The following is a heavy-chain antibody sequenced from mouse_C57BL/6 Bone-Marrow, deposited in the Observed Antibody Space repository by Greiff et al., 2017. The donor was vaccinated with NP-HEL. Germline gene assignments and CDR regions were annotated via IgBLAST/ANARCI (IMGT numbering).Heavy chain of an antibody. CDR2: ISDGGSYT. D-gene: IGHD2-2*01. CDR3: ARDLDVGYEFAY. J-gene: IGHJ3*01. CDR1: GFTFSSYA. Sequence: EVKLVESGGGLVKPGGSLKLSCAASGFTFSSYAMSWVRQTPEKRLEWVATISDGGSYTYYPDNVKGRFTISRDNAKNNLYLQMSHLKSEDTAMYYCARDLDVGYEFAYWGQGTLVTVSA. V-gene: IGHV5-4*01.